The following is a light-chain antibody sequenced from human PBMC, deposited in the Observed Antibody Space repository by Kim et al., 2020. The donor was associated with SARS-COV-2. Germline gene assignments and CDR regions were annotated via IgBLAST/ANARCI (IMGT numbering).Light chain of an antibody. CDR3: QSYDSSLWV. V-gene: IGLV6-57*03. J-gene: IGLJ3*02. CDR1: SGSSASNY. CDR2: KDN. Sequence: GETVTISCTRNSGSSASNYVQWYRQRPGNAPATVISKDNHRPSGVPDRFSGSIDSSSNSASLTISGLKTEDEADYYCQSYDSSLWVFGGGTQLTVL.